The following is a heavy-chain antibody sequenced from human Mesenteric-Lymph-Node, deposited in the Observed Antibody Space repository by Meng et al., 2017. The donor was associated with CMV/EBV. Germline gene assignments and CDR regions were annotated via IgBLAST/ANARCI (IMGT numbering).Heavy chain of an antibody. CDR3: ARGRDTYDFWSGYFRRQYSGMDV. CDR2: MNPNSGNT. CDR1: GYTFTSYD. D-gene: IGHD3-3*01. V-gene: IGHV1-8*01. Sequence: ASVKVSCKASGYTFTSYDMNWVRQATGQGLEWMGWMNPNSGNTGYAQKFQGRVTMTRNTSISTAYMELSSLRSEDTAVYYCARGRDTYDFWSGYFRRQYSGMDVWGQGTTVTVSS. J-gene: IGHJ6*02.